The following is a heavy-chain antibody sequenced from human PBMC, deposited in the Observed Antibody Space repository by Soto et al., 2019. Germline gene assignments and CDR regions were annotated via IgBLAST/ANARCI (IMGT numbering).Heavy chain of an antibody. CDR2: ISSSSSYT. J-gene: IGHJ4*02. CDR3: AREYSSGGIFDY. D-gene: IGHD6-19*01. V-gene: IGHV3-11*06. CDR1: GFTFSDYY. Sequence: QVQLVESGGSLVKPGGSLRLSCAASGFTFSDYYMSWIRQAPGKGLEWVSYISSSSSYTNYADSVKGRFTISRDNAKNSLYLQMNSLRAEDTAVYYCAREYSSGGIFDYWGQGTLVTVSS.